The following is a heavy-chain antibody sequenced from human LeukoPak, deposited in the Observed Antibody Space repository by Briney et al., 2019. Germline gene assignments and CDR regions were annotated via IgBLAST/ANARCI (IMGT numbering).Heavy chain of an antibody. V-gene: IGHV3-13*01. D-gene: IGHD6-6*01. CDR2: IGSAGDT. J-gene: IGHJ4*02. Sequence: PGGSLRLSCAASGFTFSSYDMHWVRQPTRNRLEWVSTIGSAGDTYYPGSVKGRFTLSRENAKNSLYLQMNSLRAEDTALYYCAKDLGVGSSSFDYFDYWGQGTLVTVFS. CDR3: AKDLGVGSSSFDYFDY. CDR1: GFTFSSYD.